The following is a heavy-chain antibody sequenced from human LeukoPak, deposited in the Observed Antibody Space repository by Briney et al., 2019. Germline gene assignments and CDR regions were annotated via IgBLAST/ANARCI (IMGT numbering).Heavy chain of an antibody. CDR1: AYTFSSYA. V-gene: IGHV1-2*02. CDR3: ARSGYDYYYYMDV. CDR2: INPNSGGT. Sequence: ASVKVSCKASAYTFSSYAISWVRQAPGQGLEWMGWINPNSGGTNYAQKFQGRVTMTRDTSISTAYMELSRLRSDDTAVHYCARSGYDYYYYMDVWGKGTTVTVSS. D-gene: IGHD5-12*01. J-gene: IGHJ6*03.